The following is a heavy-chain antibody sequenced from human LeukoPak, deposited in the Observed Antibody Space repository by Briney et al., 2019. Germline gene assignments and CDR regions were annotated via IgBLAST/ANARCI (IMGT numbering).Heavy chain of an antibody. CDR3: AKSLGIGGYTRYKGFDQ. Sequence: GGSLRLSCAASGFTFNSFAMNWVRQAPGKGLEWVSSISGSDGTSHYADFVRGRFTISRDNSKNTLYLQMNSLRAEDTAAYYCAKSLGIGGYTRYKGFDQWGQGTLVVVSS. V-gene: IGHV3-23*01. D-gene: IGHD3-16*02. CDR1: GFTFNSFA. CDR2: ISGSDGTS. J-gene: IGHJ4*02.